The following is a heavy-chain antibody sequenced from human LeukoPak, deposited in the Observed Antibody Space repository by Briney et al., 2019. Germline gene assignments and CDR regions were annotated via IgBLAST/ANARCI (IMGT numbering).Heavy chain of an antibody. V-gene: IGHV4-39*01. CDR1: GGSISSSSYY. CDR3: ARPFPYCSGGSCAPENWFDP. D-gene: IGHD2-15*01. Sequence: SETLSLTCTVSGGSISSSSYYWGWIRQPPGKGLEWIGSIYYSGSTYYNPSLKSRVTISVDTSKNQFSLKLSSVTAADTAVYYCARPFPYCSGGSCAPENWFDPWGQGTLVTVSS. J-gene: IGHJ5*02. CDR2: IYYSGST.